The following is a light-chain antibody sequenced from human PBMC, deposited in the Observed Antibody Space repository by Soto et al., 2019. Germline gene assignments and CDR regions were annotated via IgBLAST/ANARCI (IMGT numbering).Light chain of an antibody. CDR2: EVI. Sequence: QSALTQPPSASGSPGQSVTISCTGTSSDAGGYKFVSWYQQHPGKAPKLIIYEVIKRPSGVPDRFSGSKSGNTASLTVSGLQAEDEGDYYCSSYGGSNNLVFGGGTKLTVL. CDR1: SSDAGGYKF. V-gene: IGLV2-8*01. CDR3: SSYGGSNNLV. J-gene: IGLJ2*01.